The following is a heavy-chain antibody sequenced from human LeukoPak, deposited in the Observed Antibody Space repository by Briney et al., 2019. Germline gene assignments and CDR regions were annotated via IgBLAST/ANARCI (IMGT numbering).Heavy chain of an antibody. V-gene: IGHV1-2*02. CDR1: GYTFTGYY. J-gene: IGHJ5*02. D-gene: IGHD5-12*01. CDR3: ARASPGYSGYNIEWFDP. CDR2: INPNSGGT. Sequence: ASVKVSCKASGYTFTGYYMHWVRQAPGQGLEWMGWINPNSGGTNYAQKFQGRVTMTRDTSISTAYMELSRLRSDDTAVYYCARASPGYSGYNIEWFDPWGQGTLVTVSS.